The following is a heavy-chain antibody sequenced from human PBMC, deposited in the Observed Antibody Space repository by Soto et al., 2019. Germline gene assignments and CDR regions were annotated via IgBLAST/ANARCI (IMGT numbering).Heavy chain of an antibody. CDR2: SKNKADSYTT. CDR1: GFTFSDHY. D-gene: IGHD3-10*01. Sequence: EVQLVESGGGLVQPGGSLRLSCAASGFTFSDHYMDWVRQAQGKGLEWVGRSKNKADSYTTEYAASVKGRFTISRDGSKNSLFLQMNSLKTEYTAVYYCTVWGSGNDFGAAWGQGILVTVSS. J-gene: IGHJ4*02. CDR3: TVWGSGNDFGAA. V-gene: IGHV3-72*01.